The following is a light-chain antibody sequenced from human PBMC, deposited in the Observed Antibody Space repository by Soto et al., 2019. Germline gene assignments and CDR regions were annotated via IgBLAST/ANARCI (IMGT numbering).Light chain of an antibody. CDR3: QQSYSTSWT. J-gene: IGKJ1*01. V-gene: IGKV3D-20*02. CDR1: QSVSSSY. Sequence: EVVMTQSPATLSVSPGERATLSSGASQSVSSSYLAWYQQKPGQAPRLLIYGASSRATGIPDRFSGSGSGTDFTLTISSLQPEDFATYYCQQSYSTSWTFGQGTKVDIK. CDR2: GAS.